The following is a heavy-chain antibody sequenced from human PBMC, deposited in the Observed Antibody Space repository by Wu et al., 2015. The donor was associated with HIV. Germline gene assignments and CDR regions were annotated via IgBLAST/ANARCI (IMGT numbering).Heavy chain of an antibody. CDR2: ISTYKGNT. CDR3: VRDPYGGSYYGAFDI. CDR1: GYNFVTYG. V-gene: IGHV1-18*01. D-gene: IGHD3-16*01. Sequence: QVHLVQSGAEVKKPGASVRLSCKTSGYNFVTYGISWVRQAPGQGLEWIGWISTYKGNTNSARMVQDRLTLTTDTSTSTAFMDLSGLRSDDTAVYYCVRDPYGGSYYGAFDIWGQGDNGHRLF. J-gene: IGHJ3*02.